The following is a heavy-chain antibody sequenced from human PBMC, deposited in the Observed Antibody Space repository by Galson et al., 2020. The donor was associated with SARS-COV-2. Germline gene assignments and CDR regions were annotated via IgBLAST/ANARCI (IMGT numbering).Heavy chain of an antibody. CDR1: GFTFSSYA. D-gene: IGHD2-15*01. CDR2: ISGTGGST. Sequence: GESLRLSCAASGFTFSSYAMSWVRQAPGKGLESVSAISGTGGSTYYADSVKGRFTISRDNSKNTLYLQMNSLRAEDTAVYYCAKDRGYRYCSGGSCPDDAFDIWGQGTMVTVFS. V-gene: IGHV3-23*01. CDR3: AKDRGYRYCSGGSCPDDAFDI. J-gene: IGHJ3*02.